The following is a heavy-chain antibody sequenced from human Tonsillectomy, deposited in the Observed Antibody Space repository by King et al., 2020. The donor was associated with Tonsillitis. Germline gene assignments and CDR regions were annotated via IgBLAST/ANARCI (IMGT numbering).Heavy chain of an antibody. D-gene: IGHD2-8*01. V-gene: IGHV3-7*01. Sequence: EVQLVESGGGLVQPGGSLRLSCSASGFIFSHYWMSWLRQAPGKGLEWVANIKHDGSEKYYVDSVKGRFTISRDNAENSLYLQMNSLRAEDTAVYYCATVGYCTTTDCGPQGRLLDAFDIWGQGTTVTVSS. CDR2: IKHDGSEK. CDR3: ATVGYCTTTDCGPQGRLLDAFDI. CDR1: GFIFSHYW. J-gene: IGHJ3*02.